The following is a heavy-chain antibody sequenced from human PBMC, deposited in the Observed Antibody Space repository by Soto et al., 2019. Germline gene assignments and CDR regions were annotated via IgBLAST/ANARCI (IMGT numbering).Heavy chain of an antibody. J-gene: IGHJ5*02. CDR2: INPNSGGT. V-gene: IGHV1-2*04. CDR1: GYTFTGYY. CDR3: ARESKSYDYVWGSSSRGFDP. Sequence: GASVKVSCKASGYTFTGYYMHWVRQAPGRGLEWMGWINPNSGGTNYAQKFQGWVTMTRDTSISTAYMELSRLRSDDTAVYYCARESKSYDYVWGSSSRGFDPWGQGTLVTVSS. D-gene: IGHD3-16*01.